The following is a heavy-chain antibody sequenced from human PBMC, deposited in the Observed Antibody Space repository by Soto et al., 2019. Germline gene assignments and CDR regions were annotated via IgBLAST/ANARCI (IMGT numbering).Heavy chain of an antibody. CDR3: AKDPYRGYYRNWFDP. CDR1: GFTFSSYA. V-gene: IGHV3-23*01. CDR2: ISGSGGST. D-gene: IGHD3-22*01. Sequence: EVQLLESGGGLVQPGGSLRLSCAASGFTFSSYAMSWVRQAPGKGLEWVSAISGSGGSTYYADSVKGRFTISRDNSKNALYLQMNSRRAEDTAVYYCAKDPYRGYYRNWFDPWGQGTLVTGSS. J-gene: IGHJ5*02.